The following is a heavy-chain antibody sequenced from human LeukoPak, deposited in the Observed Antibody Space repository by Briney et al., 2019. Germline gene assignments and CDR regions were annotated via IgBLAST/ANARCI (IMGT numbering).Heavy chain of an antibody. CDR3: ARHDPGWFDT. CDR1: GGSISSSY. J-gene: IGHJ5*02. D-gene: IGHD7-27*01. CDR2: IHYSGST. Sequence: SETLSLTCTVSGGSISSSYWSWIRQPPGKGLEWIGYIHYSGSTNYNPSLKSRATISVDTSKAHFSLKLSSAAAADTAVYYCARHDPGWFDTWGQGTLVTVSS. V-gene: IGHV4-59*08.